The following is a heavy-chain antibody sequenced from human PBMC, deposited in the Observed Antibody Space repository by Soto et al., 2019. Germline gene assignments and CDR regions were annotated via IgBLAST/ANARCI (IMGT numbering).Heavy chain of an antibody. CDR2: INPNSGGT. CDR1: GYTFTGYY. Sequence: GASVKVSCKASGYTFTGYYMHWVRQAPGQGLEWMGWINPNSGGTNYAQKFQGWVTMTRDTSISTAYMELSRLRSDDTAVYYCARGGPYDSSGYYCTYWGQGTLVTVSS. CDR3: ARGGPYDSSGYYCTY. V-gene: IGHV1-2*04. D-gene: IGHD3-22*01. J-gene: IGHJ4*02.